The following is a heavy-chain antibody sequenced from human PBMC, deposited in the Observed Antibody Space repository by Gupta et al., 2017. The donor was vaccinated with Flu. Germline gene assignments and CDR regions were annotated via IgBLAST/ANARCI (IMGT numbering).Heavy chain of an antibody. V-gene: IGHV3-33*01. J-gene: IGHJ3*02. CDR1: GFSLRDYG. CDR2: MWNDGSKT. CDR3: VRSNYGDDSGHDAFDI. Sequence: QVHLVESGGDVVQPGRSLRLSCAASGFSLRDYGMHWVRQAPGKGLEWVAVMWNDGSKTLYGDYVGGRFTISKDIDRRTLSLEMNGLRAEDTAIYFCVRSNYGDDSGHDAFDIWGQGTVVTVSS. D-gene: IGHD2-21*02.